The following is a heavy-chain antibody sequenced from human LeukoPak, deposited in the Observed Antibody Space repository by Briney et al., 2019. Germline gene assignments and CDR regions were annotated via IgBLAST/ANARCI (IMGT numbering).Heavy chain of an antibody. Sequence: SETLSLTCTVSGGSISNYYWSWIRQPPEKGLEWIGYIYYSGSTNYNPSLKSRVTTSVDTSKNQFSLKLSSVTAADTAVYYCARSDTAMVPRQPYYFDYWGQGTLVTVSS. CDR1: GGSISNYY. V-gene: IGHV4-59*08. J-gene: IGHJ4*02. D-gene: IGHD5-18*01. CDR3: ARSDTAMVPRQPYYFDY. CDR2: IYYSGST.